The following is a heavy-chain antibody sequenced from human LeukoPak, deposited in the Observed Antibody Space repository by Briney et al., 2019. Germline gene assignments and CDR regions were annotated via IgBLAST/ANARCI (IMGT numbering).Heavy chain of an antibody. CDR2: IYDSGKT. V-gene: IGHV4-59*01. J-gene: IGHJ4*02. D-gene: IGHD3-16*01. CDR3: ARGGGTFDY. CDR1: GGSISSYY. Sequence: SETLSLTCTVSGGSISSYYWSWIRQPPGKGLEWIGYIYDSGKTNYNASLISRVTISVDTSKNQFSLKLPSVAPADAAVYYCARGGGTFDYWGQGTLVTVSS.